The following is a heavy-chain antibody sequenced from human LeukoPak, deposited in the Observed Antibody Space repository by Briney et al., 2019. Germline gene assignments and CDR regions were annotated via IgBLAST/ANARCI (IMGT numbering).Heavy chain of an antibody. CDR2: INHSGST. CDR3: GRTLYGEDY. CDR1: GGSISSYY. V-gene: IGHV4-34*01. D-gene: IGHD4-17*01. J-gene: IGHJ4*02. Sequence: PSETLSLTCTVSGGSISSYYWSWIRQPPGKGLEWIGEINHSGSTNYNPSLKSRVTISVDTSKNQFSLKLSSVTAADTAVYYCGRTLYGEDYWGQGNLVTVSP.